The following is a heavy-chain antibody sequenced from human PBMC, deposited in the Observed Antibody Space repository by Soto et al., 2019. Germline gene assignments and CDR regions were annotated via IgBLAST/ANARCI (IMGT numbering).Heavy chain of an antibody. V-gene: IGHV4-59*01. Sequence: PSETLSLTCTVSGGSISSYYWSWIRQPPGKGLEWIGYIYYSGSTNYNPSLKSRVTISVDTSKNQFSLKLSSVTAADTAVYYCAREDRGWWFDPWGQGTLITVSS. CDR2: IYYSGST. CDR1: GGSISSYY. J-gene: IGHJ5*02. D-gene: IGHD3-10*01. CDR3: AREDRGWWFDP.